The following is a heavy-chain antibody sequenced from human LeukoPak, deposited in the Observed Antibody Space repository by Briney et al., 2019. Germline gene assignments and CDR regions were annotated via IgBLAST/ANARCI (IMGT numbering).Heavy chain of an antibody. J-gene: IGHJ4*02. D-gene: IGHD1-26*01. Sequence: GGSLRLSCAASGFTFSSYWMHWVRQAPGKGLVWVSRINTDGSSTSYADSVKGRFTISRDNAKNALYLQMNSLRADDTAVYYCARTRRNSGSYYGDYWGQGTLVTVSS. CDR1: GFTFSSYW. V-gene: IGHV3-74*01. CDR2: INTDGSST. CDR3: ARTRRNSGSYYGDY.